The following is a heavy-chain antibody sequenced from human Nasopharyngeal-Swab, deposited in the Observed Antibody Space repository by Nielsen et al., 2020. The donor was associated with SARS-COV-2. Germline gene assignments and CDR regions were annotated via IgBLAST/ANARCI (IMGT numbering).Heavy chain of an antibody. D-gene: IGHD1-26*01. V-gene: IGHV1-18*04. J-gene: IGHJ4*02. CDR3: ASPTRTSGTYSLGY. Sequence: KVSCTASDYSFTTYGISWVRQAPGQGLEWMGWINAYNGNTNYAQNFQGRVTMTTDTSTSTAYMELRSLRSGDTAVYYCASPTRTSGTYSLGYWGQGTLVTVS. CDR1: DYSFTTYG. CDR2: INAYNGNT.